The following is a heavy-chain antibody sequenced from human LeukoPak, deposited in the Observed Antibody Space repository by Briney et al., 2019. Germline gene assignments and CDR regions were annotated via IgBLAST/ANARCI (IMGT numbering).Heavy chain of an antibody. Sequence: HPGGSLRLSCAASGFTFSSYGMHWVRQAPGKGLEWVAVISYDGSNKYYADSVKGRFTISRDNSKNTLYLQMNSLRAEDTAVYYCAKGCQSIYGDNCRRFDYWGQGTLVTVSS. D-gene: IGHD4-23*01. CDR3: AKGCQSIYGDNCRRFDY. J-gene: IGHJ4*02. CDR1: GFTFSSYG. V-gene: IGHV3-30*18. CDR2: ISYDGSNK.